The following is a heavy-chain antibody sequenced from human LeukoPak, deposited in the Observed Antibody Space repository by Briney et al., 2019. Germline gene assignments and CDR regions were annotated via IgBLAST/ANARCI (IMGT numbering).Heavy chain of an antibody. Sequence: SETLSLTCTVSGGSISSGDYYWSWIRQPPGRGLEWIGYIYYSGSTYYNPSLKSRVTISVDTSKNQFSLKLSSVTAADTAVYYCARDLRITMVRGKSPREDYWGQGTLVTVSS. CDR2: IYYSGST. CDR1: GGSISSGDYY. J-gene: IGHJ4*02. CDR3: ARDLRITMVRGKSPREDY. D-gene: IGHD3-10*01. V-gene: IGHV4-30-4*01.